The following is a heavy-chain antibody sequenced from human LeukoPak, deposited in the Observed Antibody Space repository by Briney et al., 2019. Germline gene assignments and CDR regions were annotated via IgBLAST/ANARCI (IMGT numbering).Heavy chain of an antibody. CDR3: ATITTGYYSLFDY. J-gene: IGHJ4*02. Sequence: GGSLRLSCAASGFTFSSDSMTWVRQAPGKGLEWISSISSSSSYIYYADSVKGRFTISRDNAKNSLYLQMNSLRAEDTAVYYCATITTGYYSLFDYWGQGTLVTVSS. CDR1: GFTFSSDS. CDR2: ISSSSSYI. D-gene: IGHD3-9*01. V-gene: IGHV3-21*01.